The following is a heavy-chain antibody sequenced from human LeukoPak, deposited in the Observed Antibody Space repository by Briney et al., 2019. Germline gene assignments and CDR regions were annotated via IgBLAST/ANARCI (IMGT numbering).Heavy chain of an antibody. Sequence: SETLSLTCAVYGGSFSGYYWSWIRQPAGKGLEWIGRIYTSGSTNYNPSLKSRVTMSVDTSKNQFSLKLSSVTAADTAVYYCASSLPRYYYGSGEGYGMDVWGQGTTVTVSS. CDR1: GGSFSGYY. D-gene: IGHD3-10*01. V-gene: IGHV4-59*10. CDR2: IYTSGST. J-gene: IGHJ6*02. CDR3: ASSLPRYYYGSGEGYGMDV.